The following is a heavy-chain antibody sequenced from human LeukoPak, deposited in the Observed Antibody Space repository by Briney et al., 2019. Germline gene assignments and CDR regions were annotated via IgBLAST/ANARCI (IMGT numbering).Heavy chain of an antibody. D-gene: IGHD5-12*01. CDR3: ARQFRAGYGPSRYWFDT. Sequence: SETLSLTCTVSGGSISSGDYCWSWIRQAPGKGLEWIVYTYYSGSTYYNPSLKSRVTISVYTSKNQFSLKLSSVTAADTAVYYCARQFRAGYGPSRYWFDTGGQGTLVTVSS. V-gene: IGHV4-30-4*01. J-gene: IGHJ5*02. CDR1: GGSISSGDYC. CDR2: TYYSGST.